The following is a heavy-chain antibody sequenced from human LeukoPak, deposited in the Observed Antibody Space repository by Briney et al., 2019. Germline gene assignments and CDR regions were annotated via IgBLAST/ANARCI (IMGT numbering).Heavy chain of an antibody. Sequence: SSETLSLTCTVSGGSFSSSSYYWSWIRQPPGKGLEWIGEINHSGSTNYNPSLKSRVTISVDTSKNQFSLKLSSVTAADTAVYYCASSLGFDPWGQGTLVTVSS. J-gene: IGHJ5*02. CDR2: INHSGST. V-gene: IGHV4-39*07. CDR1: GGSFSSSSYY. CDR3: ASSLGFDP.